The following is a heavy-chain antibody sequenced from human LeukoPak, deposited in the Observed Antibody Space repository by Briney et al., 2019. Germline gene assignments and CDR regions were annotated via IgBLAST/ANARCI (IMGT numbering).Heavy chain of an antibody. D-gene: IGHD1-1*01. J-gene: IGHJ6*02. CDR2: FSLYCGTL. CDR3: AKKRRFYYGMDV. Sequence: PGGSLTLLCGAWGFPFGDYPVLWLRKPRGKGLVGVSGFSLYCGTLGYADSVKGRFTISKDTAKNSLYLQMNSLRVEDTALYYCAKKRRFYYGMDVWGQGTTVTVSS. CDR1: GFPFGDYP. V-gene: IGHV3-9*01.